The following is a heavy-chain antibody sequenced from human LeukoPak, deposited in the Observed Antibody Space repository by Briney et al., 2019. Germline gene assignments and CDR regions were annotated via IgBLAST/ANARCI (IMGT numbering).Heavy chain of an antibody. Sequence: HGESLKISCKGSGYSFTSYWIGWVRQMPGKGLEWMGIIYPGDSDTRYSPSFQGQVTISADKSISTAYLQWSSLKASDTAMYYCARRGISNSNKHYYYYYMDVWGKGTTVTVSS. V-gene: IGHV5-51*01. D-gene: IGHD4-23*01. CDR3: ARRGISNSNKHYYYYYMDV. CDR1: GYSFTSYW. J-gene: IGHJ6*03. CDR2: IYPGDSDT.